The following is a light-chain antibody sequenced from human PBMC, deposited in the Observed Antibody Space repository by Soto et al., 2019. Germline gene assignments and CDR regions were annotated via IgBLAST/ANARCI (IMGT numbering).Light chain of an antibody. CDR3: AAWDDGMRAWV. Sequence: QAVATQSPSASATPGQRVTISCSGSYSNIGGNSVNWYQQLPRSAPKLLIYADYQRPSGVPDRFSGSKSGTSASLAISGLQSEDEADYYCAAWDDGMRAWVFGGGTQLTVL. CDR2: ADY. CDR1: YSNIGGNS. J-gene: IGLJ3*02. V-gene: IGLV1-44*01.